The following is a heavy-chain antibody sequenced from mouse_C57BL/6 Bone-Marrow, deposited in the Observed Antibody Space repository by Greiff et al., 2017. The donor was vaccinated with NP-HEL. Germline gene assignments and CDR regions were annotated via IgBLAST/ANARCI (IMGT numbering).Heavy chain of an antibody. CDR3: ARRPLIPYYFDY. D-gene: IGHD1-2*01. CDR1: GFTFSSYG. Sequence: EVQVVESGGDLVKPGGSLKLSCAASGFTFSSYGMSLVRQTPDKRLEWVATISSGGSYTYYPDSVKGRFTISRDNAKNTLYLQMSSLKSEDTAMYYCARRPLIPYYFDYWGQGTTLTVSS. V-gene: IGHV5-6*01. J-gene: IGHJ2*01. CDR2: ISSGGSYT.